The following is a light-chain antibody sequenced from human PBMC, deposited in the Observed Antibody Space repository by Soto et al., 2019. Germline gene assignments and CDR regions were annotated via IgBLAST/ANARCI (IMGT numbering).Light chain of an antibody. CDR3: QQSETYPLT. CDR2: KAS. V-gene: IGKV1-5*03. J-gene: IGKJ5*01. Sequence: ILMPQSPSTLSGSLGDRFTVTCLASQTISSWLAWYQQKPGKAPKLLIYKASTLKSGVPSRFSGSGSGTEFTLTISSLQPGDFATYYCQQSETYPLTFGQGTRLEIK. CDR1: QTISSW.